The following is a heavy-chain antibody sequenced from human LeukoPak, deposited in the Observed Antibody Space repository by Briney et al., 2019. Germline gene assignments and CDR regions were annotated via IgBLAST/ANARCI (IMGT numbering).Heavy chain of an antibody. Sequence: GGSLRLSCAASGFIFSTYTMNWLRQAPGKGLEWVSYISSGSTTIYYADSVKGRFTISRDNAKNSLYLQMISLRPEDTAIYYCARGYYDILTGYSYWGQGTLVTVSS. CDR2: ISSGSTTI. CDR3: ARGYYDILTGYSY. CDR1: GFIFSTYT. D-gene: IGHD3-9*01. V-gene: IGHV3-48*01. J-gene: IGHJ4*02.